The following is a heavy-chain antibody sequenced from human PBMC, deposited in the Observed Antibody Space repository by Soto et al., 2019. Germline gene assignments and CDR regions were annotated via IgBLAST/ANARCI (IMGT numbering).Heavy chain of an antibody. CDR2: IYPGDSDT. CDR1: GYSFTSYW. Sequence: RGESLKISCKGSGYSFTSYWIGWVRQMPGKGLEWMGIIYPGDSDTRYSPSFQGQVTISADKSISTAYLQWSSLKASDTAMYYCARQLEEYCSTTSCYGYYYYYYMDVWGKGTTVTVSS. V-gene: IGHV5-51*01. CDR3: ARQLEEYCSTTSCYGYYYYYYMDV. J-gene: IGHJ6*03. D-gene: IGHD2-2*01.